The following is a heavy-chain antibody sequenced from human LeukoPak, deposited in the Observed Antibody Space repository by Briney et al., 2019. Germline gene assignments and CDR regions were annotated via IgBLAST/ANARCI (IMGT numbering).Heavy chain of an antibody. J-gene: IGHJ4*02. V-gene: IGHV4-4*02. CDR3: AREGGFYRPLDY. D-gene: IGHD3-3*01. Sequence: SETLSLTCGVSGGSITTTNWWTWVRQPPGKGLEWIGEVHLDARTNYNPSLESRLTISVDLSENHISLRLTSVTAADTAVYYCAREGGFYRPLDYSGQGTLVTVSS. CDR1: GGSITTTNW. CDR2: VHLDART.